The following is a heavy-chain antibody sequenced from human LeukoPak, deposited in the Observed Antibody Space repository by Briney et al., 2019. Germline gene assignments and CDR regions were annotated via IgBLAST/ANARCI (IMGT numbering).Heavy chain of an antibody. CDR3: ARDPCISTSCQNWFDT. D-gene: IGHD2-2*01. V-gene: IGHV4-59*12. Sequence: SETLSLTCTVSGGSISSYYWSWIRQPPGKGLEWIGYIYYSGNTNYNPSLKSRVTISVDTSKNQFSLKLSSVTAADTAVYYCARDPCISTSCQNWFDTWGQGTLVTVSS. CDR2: IYYSGNT. J-gene: IGHJ5*02. CDR1: GGSISSYY.